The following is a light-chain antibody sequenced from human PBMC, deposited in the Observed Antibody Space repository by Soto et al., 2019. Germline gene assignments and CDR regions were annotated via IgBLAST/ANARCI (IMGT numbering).Light chain of an antibody. J-gene: IGKJ1*01. V-gene: IGKV3-20*01. CDR3: QPYGSSPWT. Sequence: EIVLRQSPGTLSLSRGERDTLSCSASQSVSSSYLAWYQQKPGQAPRLLIYGASRRATGIPDRFSGSASGTDFTLTISRLEPEDFAVYYCQPYGSSPWTFGQGTKVDIK. CDR1: QSVSSSY. CDR2: GAS.